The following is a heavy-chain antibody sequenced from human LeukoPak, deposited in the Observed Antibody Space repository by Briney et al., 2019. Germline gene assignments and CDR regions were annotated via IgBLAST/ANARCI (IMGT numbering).Heavy chain of an antibody. CDR1: GGSISSYY. CDR2: IYYSGST. J-gene: IGHJ4*02. D-gene: IGHD3-22*01. CDR3: ARLRYYYDSSGYSDYFDY. V-gene: IGHV4-59*08. Sequence: SETLSLTCTVSGGSISSYYGSWIRQPPGKGLEWIGYIYYSGSTNYNPSLKSRVTISVDTSKNQFSLKLSSVTAADTAVYYCARLRYYYDSSGYSDYFDYWGQGTLVTVSS.